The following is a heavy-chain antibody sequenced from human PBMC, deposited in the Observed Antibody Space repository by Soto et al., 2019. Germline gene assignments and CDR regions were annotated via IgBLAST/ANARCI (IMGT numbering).Heavy chain of an antibody. CDR3: ARHGVATIFYYGMDV. CDR1: GYSFTSYW. J-gene: IGHJ6*02. V-gene: IGHV5-10-1*01. Sequence: GESLKISCXGSGYSFTSYWISWVRQMPGKGLEWMGRIDPSDSYTNYSPSFQGHVTISADKSISTAYLQWSSLKASDTAMYYCARHGVATIFYYGMDVWGQGTTVTVSS. CDR2: IDPSDSYT. D-gene: IGHD5-12*01.